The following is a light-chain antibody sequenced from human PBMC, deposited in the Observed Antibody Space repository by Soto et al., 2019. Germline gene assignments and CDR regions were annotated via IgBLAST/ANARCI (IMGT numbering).Light chain of an antibody. V-gene: IGLV2-8*01. J-gene: IGLJ3*02. CDR3: SSYAASNNFYFV. Sequence: QSALTQPPSVSGSPGQSVTISCTGISSDVGGYNYVSWYQQYPCRAPKLMIYEVTKRPSGVPDRFSGSKSGNTASLTVSGLQAEDEADYYCSSYAASNNFYFVFGGGTKLTVL. CDR1: SSDVGGYNY. CDR2: EVT.